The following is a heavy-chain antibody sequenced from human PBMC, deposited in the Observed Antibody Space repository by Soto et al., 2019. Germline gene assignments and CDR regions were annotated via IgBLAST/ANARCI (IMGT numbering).Heavy chain of an antibody. CDR2: IYYSGST. J-gene: IGHJ4*02. CDR1: GGSISSGDYY. Sequence: SETLSLTCTVSGGSISSGDYYWSWIRQPPGKGLEWIGYIYYSGSTYYNPSLKSRVTISVDTSKNQFSLKLSSVTAADTAVYYCDSYGGNCDLFAYRGRGTLVTVSA. V-gene: IGHV4-30-4*01. CDR3: DSYGGNCDLFAY. D-gene: IGHD4-17*01.